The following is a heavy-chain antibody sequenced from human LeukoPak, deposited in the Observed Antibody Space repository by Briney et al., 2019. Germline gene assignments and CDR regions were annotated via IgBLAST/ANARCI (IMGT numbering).Heavy chain of an antibody. CDR2: ITGGSGAK. CDR1: GFTFSSFA. CDR3: AKDSPPSPYTSGWSSNSFDY. Sequence: GGSLRLSCTVSGFTFSSFAMSWVRQAPGKGLEWVSTITGGSGAKYYADSVKGRFTISRDNSKDTLYLQMPSLRAEDTAVYFCAKDSPPSPYTSGWSSNSFDYWGQGTLVAVSS. D-gene: IGHD6-19*01. J-gene: IGHJ4*02. V-gene: IGHV3-23*01.